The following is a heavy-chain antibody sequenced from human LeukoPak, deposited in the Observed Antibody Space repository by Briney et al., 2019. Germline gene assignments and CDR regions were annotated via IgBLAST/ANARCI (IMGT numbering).Heavy chain of an antibody. V-gene: IGHV3-30*04. J-gene: IGHJ6*02. CDR2: ISYDGSNK. D-gene: IGHD1-1*01. CDR1: GFTFSSYA. CDR3: AKARSEVQAYFHGMDV. Sequence: GGSLRLSCAASGFTFSSYAMHWVRQAPGKGLEWVAVISYDGSNKYYADSVKGRFTISRDNSKNTLYLQMNSLRAEGTAVYYCAKARSEVQAYFHGMDVWGQGTTVIVSS.